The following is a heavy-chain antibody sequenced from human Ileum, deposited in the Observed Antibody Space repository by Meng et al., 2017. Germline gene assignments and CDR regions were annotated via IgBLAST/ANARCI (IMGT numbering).Heavy chain of an antibody. CDR3: TGGPDSAKSGY. J-gene: IGHJ4*02. Sequence: QLHSSVPGLVRPSETRSLPCTVSGVSVNSGFYYWTWVRQPPGKGLEFIGSFHHSGSAHYNASLEGRVTMSLDTSKNQFSLRLTSVTAADSALYYCTGGPDSAKSGYWGQGTLVTVSS. CDR2: FHHSGSA. V-gene: IGHV4-61*01. D-gene: IGHD1-14*01. CDR1: GVSVNSGFYY.